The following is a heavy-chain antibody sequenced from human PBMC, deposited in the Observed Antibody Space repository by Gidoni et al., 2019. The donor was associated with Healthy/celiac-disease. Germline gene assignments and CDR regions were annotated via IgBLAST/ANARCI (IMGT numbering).Heavy chain of an antibody. J-gene: IGHJ5*02. D-gene: IGHD3-10*01. Sequence: QVPLQQWGAGLLKPSATLSLTCAVYGGSFSGYYWSWIRQPPGKGLEWIGEINHSGSTNYNPSLKSRVTISVDTSKNQFSLKLSSVTAADTAVYYCARVRPEVRGRGWFDPWGQGTLVTVSS. CDR1: GGSFSGYY. V-gene: IGHV4-34*01. CDR2: INHSGST. CDR3: ARVRPEVRGRGWFDP.